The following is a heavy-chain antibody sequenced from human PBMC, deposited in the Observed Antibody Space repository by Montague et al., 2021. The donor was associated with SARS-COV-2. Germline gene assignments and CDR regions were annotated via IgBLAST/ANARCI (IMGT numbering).Heavy chain of an antibody. CDR3: ARGINYAGSYYYHLDF. J-gene: IGHJ6*02. Sequence: SETLSLTCNVAGGSMSGYYWSWIRQPPGKGLQWIGSMYNSENTSYNSSLKSRVTISVDTSKKQFSLRLSSVTAADTAVYFCARGINYAGSYYYHLDFWGQGTTVTVSS. D-gene: IGHD3-16*01. V-gene: IGHV4-59*01. CDR2: MYNSENT. CDR1: GGSMSGYY.